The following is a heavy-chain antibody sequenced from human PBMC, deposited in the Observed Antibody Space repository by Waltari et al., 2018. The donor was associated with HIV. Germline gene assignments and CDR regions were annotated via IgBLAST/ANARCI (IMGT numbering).Heavy chain of an antibody. CDR1: GYTFTGYY. CDR2: INPNSGGT. CDR3: ARDGYYDSSGSIDY. Sequence: QVQLVQSGAEVKKPGASVKVSCKASGYTFTGYYMHWVRQAPGQGLEWMGWINPNSGGTNNAQKFQGRVTMTRDTSISTAYMELSRLRSDDTAVYYCARDGYYDSSGSIDYWGQGTLVTVSS. V-gene: IGHV1-2*02. D-gene: IGHD3-22*01. J-gene: IGHJ4*02.